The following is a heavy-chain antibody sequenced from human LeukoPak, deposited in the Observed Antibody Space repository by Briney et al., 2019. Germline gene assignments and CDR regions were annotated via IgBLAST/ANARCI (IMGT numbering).Heavy chain of an antibody. J-gene: IGHJ4*02. CDR2: IYYSGST. D-gene: IGHD6-19*01. CDR3: ARQRSSGWYTEKELDY. CDR1: GVSISSYY. Sequence: PSETLSLTCTVSGVSISSYYWSWIRQPPGKGLEWIGYIYYSGSTNYNPSLKSRVTISVDTSKNQFSLKLSSVTAADTAVYYCARQRSSGWYTEKELDYWGQGTLVTVSS. V-gene: IGHV4-59*08.